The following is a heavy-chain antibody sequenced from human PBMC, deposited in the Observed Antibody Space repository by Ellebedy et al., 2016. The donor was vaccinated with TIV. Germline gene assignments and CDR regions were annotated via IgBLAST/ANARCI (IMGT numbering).Heavy chain of an antibody. V-gene: IGHV3-66*01. CDR3: AREIRSYASSNYFDY. J-gene: IGHJ4*02. CDR2: IYRGSNT. Sequence: PGGSLRLSCAASGFTVSSNYMNWARQAPGKGLDWVSVIYRGSNTYYADSVKGRFTISRDNSKNTLFLQMNNLRAEDTAVYYCAREIRSYASSNYFDYWGQGTLVTVSS. D-gene: IGHD3-16*01. CDR1: GFTVSSNY.